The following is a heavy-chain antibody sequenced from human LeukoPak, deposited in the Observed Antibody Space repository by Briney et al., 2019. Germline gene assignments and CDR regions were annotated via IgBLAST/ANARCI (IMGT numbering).Heavy chain of an antibody. CDR1: GFTFSNSA. D-gene: IGHD3-16*01. J-gene: IGHJ4*02. Sequence: GGSLRLSCAASGFTFSNSAMNWVRQAPGKGLEWVSSITDNGISTYYADSVKGRFTISRDNSKNTLFLQMNSLRAEDTAVYFCAKGLRRRYDYWGQGTLVTVSS. V-gene: IGHV3-23*01. CDR3: AKGLRRRYDY. CDR2: ITDNGIST.